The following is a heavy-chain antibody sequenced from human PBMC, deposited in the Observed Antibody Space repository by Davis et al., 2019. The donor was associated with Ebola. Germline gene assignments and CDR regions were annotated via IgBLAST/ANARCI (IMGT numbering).Heavy chain of an antibody. CDR2: ISSSSSYI. CDR3: AKDHLVVAATRSRLDY. Sequence: GGSLRLSCAASGFTFSSYSMNWVRQAPGKGLEWVSSISSSSSYIYYADSVKGRFTISRDNAKNSLYLQMNSLRAEDTAVYYCAKDHLVVAATRSRLDYWGQGTLVTVSS. CDR1: GFTFSSYS. D-gene: IGHD2-15*01. J-gene: IGHJ4*02. V-gene: IGHV3-21*04.